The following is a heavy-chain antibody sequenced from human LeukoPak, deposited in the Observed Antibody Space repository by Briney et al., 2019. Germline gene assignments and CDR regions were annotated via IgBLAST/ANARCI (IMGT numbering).Heavy chain of an antibody. CDR3: ARGFDSKSTYFDY. J-gene: IGHJ4*02. CDR2: ISYSGST. D-gene: IGHD5-12*01. CDR1: GGSISIYY. V-gene: IGHV4-59*07. Sequence: SDTLSLTCTVSGGSISIYYWNWIRQPPGKGLEWIGYISYSGSTNYNPSLKSRVTISLDTSKNQFSLNLRSVTAADTAVYYCARGFDSKSTYFDYWGQGTLVTVSS.